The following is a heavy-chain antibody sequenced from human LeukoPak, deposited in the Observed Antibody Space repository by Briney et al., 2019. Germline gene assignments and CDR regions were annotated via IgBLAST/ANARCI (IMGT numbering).Heavy chain of an antibody. V-gene: IGHV4-30-4*08. J-gene: IGHJ4*02. CDR1: GGSISSGGYY. CDR3: ARGPDGYSYVVDY. Sequence: PSETLSLTCTVSGGSISSGGYYWSWIRQPPGKGLEWIGYIYYSGSTYYNPSLKSRVTISVDTSKNQFSLKLSSVTAADTAVYYCARGPDGYSYVVDYWGQGTLVTVSS. CDR2: IYYSGST. D-gene: IGHD5-18*01.